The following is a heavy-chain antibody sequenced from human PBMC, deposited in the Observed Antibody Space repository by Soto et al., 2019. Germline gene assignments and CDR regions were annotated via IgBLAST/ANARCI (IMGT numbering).Heavy chain of an antibody. J-gene: IGHJ3*02. CDR3: AKGNGVGYALAFDI. V-gene: IGHV3-43*01. CDR2: ISWDGGST. D-gene: IGHD5-18*01. CDR1: GFTFDDYT. Sequence: EVQLVESGGVVVQPGGSLRLSCAASGFTFDDYTMHWVRQAPGKGLEWGSLISWDGGSTYYADSVKGRFTISRDNSKNPRYLQMISLRTVATSLYYCAKGNGVGYALAFDIWGQGTMVTVSS.